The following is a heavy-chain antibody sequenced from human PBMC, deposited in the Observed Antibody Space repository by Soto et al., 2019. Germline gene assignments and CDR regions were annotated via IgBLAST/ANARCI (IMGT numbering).Heavy chain of an antibody. CDR2: IRSKANSYAT. D-gene: IGHD1-26*01. Sequence: EVQLVESGGGLVQPGGSLKLSCAASGFTFSGSAMHWVRQASGKGLEWVGRIRSKANSYATAYAASVKGRFTISRDDSKTTAYLQMNSLKTEDTAVYYCTRVQVGAIAPFDYWGQGTLVTVSS. CDR3: TRVQVGAIAPFDY. CDR1: GFTFSGSA. J-gene: IGHJ4*02. V-gene: IGHV3-73*01.